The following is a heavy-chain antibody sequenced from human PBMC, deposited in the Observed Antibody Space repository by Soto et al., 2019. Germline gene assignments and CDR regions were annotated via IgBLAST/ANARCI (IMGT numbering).Heavy chain of an antibody. CDR1: GYIFTIYA. Sequence: QVRLVQSGAEERKPGASVKISCKASGYIFTIYAIHWLRQAPGQRLEWMGWINGGAGDTRYSVNFQGRVTFTRDTAATTAFMDLSSLSSADTAIYYCARSPSRMAAETQLYPWGQGTLVSVSS. J-gene: IGHJ5*02. D-gene: IGHD6-6*01. CDR3: ARSPSRMAAETQLYP. V-gene: IGHV1-3*05. CDR2: INGGAGDT.